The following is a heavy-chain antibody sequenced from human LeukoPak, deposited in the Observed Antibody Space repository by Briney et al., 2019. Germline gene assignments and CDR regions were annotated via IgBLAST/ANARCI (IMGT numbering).Heavy chain of an antibody. CDR1: GYTFTGYY. D-gene: IGHD2-15*01. J-gene: IGHJ6*02. CDR3: AREGYCSGGSCYVSYYYGMDV. Sequence: ASVKVSCKASGYTFTGYYMHWVRQAPGQGLEWMGWINPNSGGTNYAQKFQGRVTMNRDTSISTAYMELSRLRSDDTAVYYCAREGYCSGGSCYVSYYYGMDVWGQGTTVTVSS. CDR2: INPNSGGT. V-gene: IGHV1-2*02.